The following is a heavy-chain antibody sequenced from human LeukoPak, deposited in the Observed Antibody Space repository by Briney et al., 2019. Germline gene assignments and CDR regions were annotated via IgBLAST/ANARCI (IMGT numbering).Heavy chain of an antibody. Sequence: PGGSLRLSCGASGFIFSDYWMSWVRQAPGKGLEWVAQIKEDGSEKYYIDSAKGRFIISRDNAKTLMYLQMDSLRPEDTAVYYCVRDKPAYYGSGSHFDYWGQGALVTVSS. CDR2: IKEDGSEK. V-gene: IGHV3-7*01. D-gene: IGHD3-10*01. CDR3: VRDKPAYYGSGSHFDY. J-gene: IGHJ4*02. CDR1: GFIFSDYW.